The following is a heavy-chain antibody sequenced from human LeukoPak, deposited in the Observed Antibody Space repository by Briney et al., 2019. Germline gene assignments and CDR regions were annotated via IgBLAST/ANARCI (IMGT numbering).Heavy chain of an antibody. V-gene: IGHV3-30-3*01. CDR3: ARVGSTVTTPYYYYGMDV. D-gene: IGHD4-17*01. CDR1: GFTFSSYA. Sequence: GGSLRLSCAASGFTFSSYAMHWVRQAPSKGLEWVAVISYDGSNKYYADSVKGRFTISRDNSKNTLYLQMNSLRAEDTAVYYCARVGSTVTTPYYYYGMDVWGQGTTVTVSS. J-gene: IGHJ6*02. CDR2: ISYDGSNK.